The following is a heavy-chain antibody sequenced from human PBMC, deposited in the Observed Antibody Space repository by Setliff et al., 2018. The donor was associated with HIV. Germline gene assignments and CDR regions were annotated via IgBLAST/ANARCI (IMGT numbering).Heavy chain of an antibody. J-gene: IGHJ4*01. D-gene: IGHD3-10*01. V-gene: IGHV4-39*01. Sequence: SAPLSLTCAVSNGSISRSSYYWGWIRQPPGKGPEWVGSIYYSGSTYYSPSLKSRVTISVDTSKRQFFLHLTSVTAADTAVYFCASTDNTGYKIDYWGQGALVTVSS. CDR3: ASTDNTGYKIDY. CDR2: IYYSGST. CDR1: NGSISRSSYY.